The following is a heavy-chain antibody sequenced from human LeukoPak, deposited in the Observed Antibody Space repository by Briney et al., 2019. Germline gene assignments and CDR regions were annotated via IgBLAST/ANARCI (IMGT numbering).Heavy chain of an antibody. CDR3: ARDKGELPEYYFDY. CDR2: IWYDGSNK. V-gene: IGHV3-33*01. D-gene: IGHD1-26*01. J-gene: IGHJ4*02. Sequence: PGGSLRLSCAASGFTFSSYGMHWVRQAPGKGLEWVAVIWYDGSNKYCADSVKGRFTISRDNSKNTLYLQMNSLRAEDTAVYYCARDKGELPEYYFDYWGQGTLVTVSS. CDR1: GFTFSSYG.